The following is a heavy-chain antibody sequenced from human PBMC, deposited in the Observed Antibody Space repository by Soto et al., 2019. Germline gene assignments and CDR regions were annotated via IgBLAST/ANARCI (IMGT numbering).Heavy chain of an antibody. CDR1: GFTFSTYG. D-gene: IGHD3-9*01. V-gene: IGHV3-33*01. J-gene: IGHJ1*01. CDR3: VRVVDTYYSDL. Sequence: QVQVVESGGGVVQPGRSLRLSCAASGFTFSTYGMHWVRQAPGTGLEWVALVWSDGSKKYYADSVKGRFTISRDNSKDTLHLQMNSLIADDTAVYYCVRVVDTYYSDLWGQGTLVTVST. CDR2: VWSDGSKK.